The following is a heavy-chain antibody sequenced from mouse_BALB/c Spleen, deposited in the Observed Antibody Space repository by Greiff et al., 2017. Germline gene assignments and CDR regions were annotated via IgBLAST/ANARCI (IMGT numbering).Heavy chain of an antibody. CDR2: ISYSGST. CDR3: AEGDYGGAWFAY. V-gene: IGHV3-2*02. J-gene: IGHJ3*01. D-gene: IGHD2-4*01. CDR1: GYSITSDYA. Sequence: EVKLQESGPGLVKPSQSLSLTCTVTGYSITSDYAWNWIRQFPGNKLEWMGYISYSGSTSYNPSLKSRISITRDTSKNQFFLQLNSVTTEDTATYYCAEGDYGGAWFAYWGQGTLVTVSA.